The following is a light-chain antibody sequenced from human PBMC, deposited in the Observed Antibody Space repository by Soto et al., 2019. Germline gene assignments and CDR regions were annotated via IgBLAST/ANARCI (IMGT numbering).Light chain of an antibody. J-gene: IGKJ4*01. CDR1: QRISTW. V-gene: IGKV1-5*03. CDR3: QHYNGYPLT. Sequence: DIQMTQSPSTLSASVGDRVTITCRATQRISTWLAWHQQKPGKAPKLLIYQASSLESGVPSRFSGSGSGTEFTLTISSLQPNDSATYYCQHYNGYPLTFGGGTKVDIK. CDR2: QAS.